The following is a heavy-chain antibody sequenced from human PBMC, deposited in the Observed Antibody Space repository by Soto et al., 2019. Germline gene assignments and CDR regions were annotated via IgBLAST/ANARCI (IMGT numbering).Heavy chain of an antibody. CDR1: GGSISSYY. V-gene: IGHV4-59*08. CDR3: ARHGAVTSIQPHAFDI. J-gene: IGHJ3*02. D-gene: IGHD6-19*01. CDR2: IYYSGST. Sequence: PSETLSLTCTVSGGSISSYYWSWIRQPPGKGLEWIGYIYYSGSTNYNPSLKSRVTISVDTSKIQFSLKLSSVTAADTAVYYCARHGAVTSIQPHAFDIWGQGTMVTVSS.